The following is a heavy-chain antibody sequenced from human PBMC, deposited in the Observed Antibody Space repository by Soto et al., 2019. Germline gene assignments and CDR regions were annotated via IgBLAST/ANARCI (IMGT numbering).Heavy chain of an antibody. V-gene: IGHV1-18*01. D-gene: IGHD4-17*01. CDR2: IKAYSGNT. J-gene: IGHJ4*02. Sequence: QLQLVQSGAEAKKPGASVKVSCKASGYTFPTSTISWVRQAPGQGLEWMGWIKAYSGNTNYAQKLQGRVTMTTDTSTNTAYMELRSLTTDYTAIDYCAIADYGDDDYWGQGTLFTVSS. CDR1: GYTFPTST. CDR3: AIADYGDDDY.